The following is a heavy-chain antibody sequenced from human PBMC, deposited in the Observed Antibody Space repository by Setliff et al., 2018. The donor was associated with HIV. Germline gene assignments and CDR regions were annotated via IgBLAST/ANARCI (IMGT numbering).Heavy chain of an antibody. CDR3: ATSPAGEILGSRPFYFDY. V-gene: IGHV4-31*11. D-gene: IGHD3-10*01. J-gene: IGHJ4*02. CDR2: IDYSGSA. Sequence: SETLSLTCAVSGVSITSATYYWSWIRHSPGKGLEWIGYIDYSGSAFYNPSLKSRLTISRDTSKNQFSLRMKSVTAADTAVYYCATSPAGEILGSRPFYFDYWGQGTLVTVPQ. CDR1: GVSITSATYY.